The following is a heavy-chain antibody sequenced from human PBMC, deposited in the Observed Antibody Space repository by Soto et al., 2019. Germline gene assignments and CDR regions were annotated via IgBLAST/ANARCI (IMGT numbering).Heavy chain of an antibody. J-gene: IGHJ5*02. CDR3: GLGYCTTGVCYKRESNWFDP. CDR1: GGSISSSSYY. D-gene: IGHD2-8*01. V-gene: IGHV4-39*01. Sequence: SETLSLTCTVSGGSISSSSYYWGWIRQPPGKGLEWIGSIYYSGSTYYNPSLKSRVTISVDTSKNQFSLKLSSVTAADTAVYYCGLGYCTTGVCYKRESNWFDPWGQGTLVTVSS. CDR2: IYYSGST.